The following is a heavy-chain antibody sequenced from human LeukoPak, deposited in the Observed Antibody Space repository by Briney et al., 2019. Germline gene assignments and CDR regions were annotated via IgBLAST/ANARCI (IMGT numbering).Heavy chain of an antibody. V-gene: IGHV1-18*04. J-gene: IGHJ3*02. CDR3: ARDGHEYQLLWAYDAFDI. D-gene: IGHD2-2*01. Sequence: ASVKVSCKASGYTFTSYGISWVRQAPGQGLEWMGWISAYNGNTNYAQKLQGRVTMTTDTSTSTAYMELRSLRSDDTAVYYCARDGHEYQLLWAYDAFDIWGQGTMVTVSS. CDR2: ISAYNGNT. CDR1: GYTFTSYG.